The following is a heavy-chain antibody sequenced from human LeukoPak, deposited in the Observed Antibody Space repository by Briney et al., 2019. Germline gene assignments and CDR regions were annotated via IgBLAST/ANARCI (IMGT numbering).Heavy chain of an antibody. V-gene: IGHV4-30-4*08. CDR2: IYYSGST. D-gene: IGHD5-12*01. CDR3: AREWLRLGGFDY. Sequence: SETLSLTCTISGGSISSGGYYWSWIRQHPGKGLEWIGYIYYSGSTYYNPSLKSRVTISVDTSKNQFSLKLSSVTAADTAVFYCAREWLRLGGFDYWGQGTLVTVSS. J-gene: IGHJ4*02. CDR1: GGSISSGGYY.